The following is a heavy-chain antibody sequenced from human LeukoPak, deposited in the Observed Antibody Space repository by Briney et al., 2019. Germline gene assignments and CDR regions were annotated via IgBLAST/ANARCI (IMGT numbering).Heavy chain of an antibody. D-gene: IGHD3-10*01. V-gene: IGHV4-4*02. CDR1: GGSISSSNW. CDR2: IYHSGST. Sequence: SETLSLTCAVSGGSISSSNWWSWVRQPPGKGLEWIGEIYHSGSTNYNPSLKSRVTISVDKSKNQFSLKLSSVTAADTAVYYCARANDHYYGSGSSWFDPWGQGTLVTVSS. J-gene: IGHJ5*02. CDR3: ARANDHYYGSGSSWFDP.